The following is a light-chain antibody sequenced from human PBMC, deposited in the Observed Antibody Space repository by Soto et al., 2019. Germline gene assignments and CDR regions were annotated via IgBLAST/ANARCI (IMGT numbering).Light chain of an antibody. CDR3: LSFDSSLSVV. V-gene: IGLV1-40*01. CDR1: SSNIGAGYD. CDR2: GNT. J-gene: IGLJ2*01. Sequence: QSVLTQPPSVSGAPGQRVTISCTGSSSNIGAGYDVHWYQQLPGRAPKLLIYGNTNRPSGVPDRFSGSKSGTSASLAIPGLQAEDEADYYCLSFDSSLSVVFGGVTKLTVL.